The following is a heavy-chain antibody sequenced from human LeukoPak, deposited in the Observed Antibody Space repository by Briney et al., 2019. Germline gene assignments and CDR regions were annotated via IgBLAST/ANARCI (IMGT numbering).Heavy chain of an antibody. CDR1: GGTFSSYA. Sequence: EASVSVSCKASGGTFSSYAISWVRQAPGQGLEWMGGIIPIFGTANYAQKFQGRVTITGDESTRTVYMELSSVRSEDTGVYYCARPAPAAMDYYYYYMDVWGKGTTVTVSS. CDR2: IIPIFGTA. D-gene: IGHD2-2*01. V-gene: IGHV1-69*13. CDR3: ARPAPAAMDYYYYYMDV. J-gene: IGHJ6*03.